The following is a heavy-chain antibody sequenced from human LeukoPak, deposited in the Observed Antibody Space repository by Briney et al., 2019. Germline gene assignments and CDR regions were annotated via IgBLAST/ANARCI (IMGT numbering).Heavy chain of an antibody. D-gene: IGHD3-22*01. J-gene: IGHJ4*02. CDR1: GGSISSSSYY. CDR2: IYYSGST. V-gene: IGHV4-39*07. CDR3: ARWAYYDSSGYYDY. Sequence: SETLSLTCTVSGGSISSSSYYWGWIRQPPGKGLEWIGSIYYSGSTYYNPSLKSRVTITVDTSKNQFSLKLSSVTAADTAVYYCARWAYYDSSGYYDYWGQGTLVTVSS.